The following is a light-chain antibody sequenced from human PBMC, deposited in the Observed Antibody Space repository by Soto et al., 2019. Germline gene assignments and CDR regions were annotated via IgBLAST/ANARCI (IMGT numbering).Light chain of an antibody. J-gene: IGKJ1*01. CDR2: EGS. CDR3: QQRNNWPWT. CDR1: QSVSSY. V-gene: IGKV3-11*01. Sequence: DIVLTQSPATLSLSPGQTATLSCRDSQSVSSYLAWYQQKAGQAPRLLIYEGSNRATGIPTRFSGSGSGTDFTLTISGLEPEDFAVYYCQQRNNWPWTFGQGTKVDIK.